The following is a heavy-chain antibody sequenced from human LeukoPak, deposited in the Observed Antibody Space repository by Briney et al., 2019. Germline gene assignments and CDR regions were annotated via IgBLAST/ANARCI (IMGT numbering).Heavy chain of an antibody. V-gene: IGHV1-46*01. CDR2: INPSGGST. CDR3: ARGDCSRGSCYLLDH. J-gene: IGHJ4*02. Sequence: ASVKVSCKASGYTFTSYYMHWVRQAPGQGLEWMGIINPSGGSTSYAQKSQGRVTVTRDTSTSTVYMELSSLRSEDTAVYYCARGDCSRGSCYLLDHWGQGTLVTVSS. D-gene: IGHD2-15*01. CDR1: GYTFTSYY.